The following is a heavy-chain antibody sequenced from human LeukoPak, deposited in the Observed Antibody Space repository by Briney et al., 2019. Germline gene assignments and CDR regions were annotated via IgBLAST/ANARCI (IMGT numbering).Heavy chain of an antibody. J-gene: IGHJ6*03. V-gene: IGHV1-18*01. Sequence: ASVKVSCKTSGYTDNRFGIAWVRQAPGQGLEWIGWISSDNGNTQYADKLQGRVSMTTDRSTNTAYMEVRSLRSDDTAVYFCANVAKGRYFFYYMDVWGKGTTVTVFS. CDR2: ISSDNGNT. CDR3: ANVAKGRYFFYYMDV. CDR1: GYTDNRFG.